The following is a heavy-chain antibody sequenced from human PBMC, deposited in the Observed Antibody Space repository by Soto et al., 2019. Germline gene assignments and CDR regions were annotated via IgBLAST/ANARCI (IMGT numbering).Heavy chain of an antibody. Sequence: GGSLRLSCAASGFPFRNFWIHWVRQTPGEGLVWVSRISPDGSSTSYADSVKGRFTISRDNGKNTLYLQMNNLREEDTAVNSCAGGEVTLTGYLRYHYGKDFWGPLTTSTVAS. CDR3: AGGEVTLTGYLRYHYGKDF. V-gene: IGHV3-74*01. J-gene: IGHJ6*02. CDR1: GFPFRNFW. CDR2: ISPDGSST. D-gene: IGHD3-9*01.